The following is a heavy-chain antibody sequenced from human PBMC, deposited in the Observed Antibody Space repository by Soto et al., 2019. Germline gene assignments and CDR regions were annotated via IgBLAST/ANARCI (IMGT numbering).Heavy chain of an antibody. Sequence: EVQLVESGGGLVQPGGSLRLSCAASGFTFSSYWMHWVHQAPGKGLVWVSRINSDGSSTSYADSVKGRFTISRDNAKNTLYLQMNSLRAEDTAVYYCARQPLYCSGGSCYSYWYFDLWGRGTLVTVSS. CDR2: INSDGSST. CDR1: GFTFSSYW. D-gene: IGHD2-15*01. V-gene: IGHV3-74*01. CDR3: ARQPLYCSGGSCYSYWYFDL. J-gene: IGHJ2*01.